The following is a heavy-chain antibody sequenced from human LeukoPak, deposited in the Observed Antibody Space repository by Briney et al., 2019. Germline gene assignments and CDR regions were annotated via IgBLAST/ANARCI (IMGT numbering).Heavy chain of an antibody. CDR3: AKLRQLLPYDFEY. Sequence: GGSLRLSCTASGFTFSSYAMSWVRQAPGKGLEWVSAISGSGNRTFYADSVKGWFTISRDNSKNTVYLQLNSLRAEDTAVYYCAKLRQLLPYDFEYWGQGTLVTVSS. CDR2: ISGSGNRT. V-gene: IGHV3-23*01. J-gene: IGHJ4*02. CDR1: GFTFSSYA. D-gene: IGHD1-26*01.